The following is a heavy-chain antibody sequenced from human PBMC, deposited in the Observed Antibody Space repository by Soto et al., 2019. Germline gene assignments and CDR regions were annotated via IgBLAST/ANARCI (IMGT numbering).Heavy chain of an antibody. D-gene: IGHD4-17*01. Sequence: PGGSLRLSCAASGFTFSSYAMGWVRQAPGKGLEWVSAISGSGGSTYYADSVKGRFTISRDNSKNTLYLQMNSLRAEDTAVYYCAKVGAYGDYGALAFDIWGQGTMVTVSS. V-gene: IGHV3-23*01. J-gene: IGHJ3*02. CDR3: AKVGAYGDYGALAFDI. CDR2: ISGSGGST. CDR1: GFTFSSYA.